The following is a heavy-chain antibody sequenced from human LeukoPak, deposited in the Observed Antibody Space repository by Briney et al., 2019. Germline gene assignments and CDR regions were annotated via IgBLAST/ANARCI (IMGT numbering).Heavy chain of an antibody. Sequence: ASVKVSCKASGYTFTSYYMHWVRQAPGQGLEWMGIINPSGGSTSYARKFQGRVTMTRDMSTSTVYMELSSLRSEDTAVYYCARGYCSSTSCYFQEGATDAFDIWGQGTMVTVSS. D-gene: IGHD2-2*01. J-gene: IGHJ3*02. CDR3: ARGYCSSTSCYFQEGATDAFDI. CDR1: GYTFTSYY. V-gene: IGHV1-46*01. CDR2: INPSGGST.